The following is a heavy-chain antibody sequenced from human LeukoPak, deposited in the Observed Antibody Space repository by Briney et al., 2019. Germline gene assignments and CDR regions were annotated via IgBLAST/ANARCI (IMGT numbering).Heavy chain of an antibody. CDR3: ARDSSDTVAEYYFDY. CDR2: ISYDGSSK. CDR1: GFTFSSYA. V-gene: IGHV3-30-3*01. J-gene: IGHJ4*02. Sequence: GGSLRLSCAASGFTFSSYAMNWVRQAPGKGLEWVAVISYDGSSKDYADSVTGRFTISRDNSKNTLYLQMHSLRAEDTALYYCARDSSDTVAEYYFDYWGQGTLVTVSS. D-gene: IGHD5-12*01.